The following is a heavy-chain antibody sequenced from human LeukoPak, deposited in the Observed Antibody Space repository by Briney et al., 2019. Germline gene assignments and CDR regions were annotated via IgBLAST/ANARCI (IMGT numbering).Heavy chain of an antibody. D-gene: IGHD6-19*01. CDR1: GFTFSSYA. Sequence: PGGSLRLSCAASGFTFSSYAMHLVRQAPGKVLEYVSAITSNGGSTYYANSVKGRLTISRDNSKSTLYLQMGSLRAEDMAVYYCASLAVAGIPFDYWGQETLVTVSS. J-gene: IGHJ4*02. CDR2: ITSNGGST. V-gene: IGHV3-64*01. CDR3: ASLAVAGIPFDY.